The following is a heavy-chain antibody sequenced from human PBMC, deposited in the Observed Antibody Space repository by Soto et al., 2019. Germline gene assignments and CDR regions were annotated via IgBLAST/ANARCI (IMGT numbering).Heavy chain of an antibody. D-gene: IGHD2-2*01. CDR3: ARYQVPAALLGWFDP. CDR1: GGSISSYY. V-gene: IGHV4-59*01. J-gene: IGHJ5*02. CDR2: IYYSGST. Sequence: QVQLQESGPGLVQPSETLSLTCTVSGGSISSYYWSWIRKPPGKGLEWIGYIYYSGSTNYNPSLKSRGTISVDTSKNQFSLKLSSVTAADTAVYYFARYQVPAALLGWFDPCGQGTRVTVSA.